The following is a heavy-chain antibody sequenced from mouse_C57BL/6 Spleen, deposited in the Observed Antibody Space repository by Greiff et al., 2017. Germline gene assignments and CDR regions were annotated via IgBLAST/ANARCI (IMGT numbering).Heavy chain of an antibody. CDR3: ARTYDSNFDY. Sequence: QVHVKQSGAELVRPGSSVKLSCKASGYTFTSYWMHWVKQRPIQGLEWIGNIDPCDSETHYNQKFKDKATLTVDKSSSTAYMQLSSLTSEDSAVYYCARTYDSNFDYWGQGTTLTVSS. CDR2: IDPCDSET. V-gene: IGHV1-52*01. J-gene: IGHJ2*01. D-gene: IGHD2-4*01. CDR1: GYTFTSYW.